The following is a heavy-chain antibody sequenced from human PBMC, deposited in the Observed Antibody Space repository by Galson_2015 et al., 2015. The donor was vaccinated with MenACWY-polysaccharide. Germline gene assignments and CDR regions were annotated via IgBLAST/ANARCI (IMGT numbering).Heavy chain of an antibody. J-gene: IGHJ4*02. Sequence: SGFIFSNAWMNWVRQAPGKGLEWVGRIKSKPNGGTIEYAAPVKGRFTISSDDSKNTVYVQMNSLKTEDTAVYYCSTGDGHTTGFDYWGQGALVIVSS. V-gene: IGHV3-15*01. CDR3: STGDGHTTGFDY. CDR2: IKSKPNGGTI. CDR1: GFIFSNAW. D-gene: IGHD2-8*02.